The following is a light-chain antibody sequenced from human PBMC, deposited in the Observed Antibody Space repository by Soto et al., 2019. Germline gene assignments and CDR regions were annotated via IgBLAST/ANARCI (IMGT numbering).Light chain of an antibody. Sequence: EIVMTQSPATLSVSPGETASLYCRASQSAGNFLAWYQQKPGQAPRLLIYYISTRATGIPARFSGSGSGTEFTLTINSLQSEDSAVYYCQQHNQWPITFGQGTRLEI. CDR2: YIS. V-gene: IGKV3D-15*01. CDR1: QSAGNF. CDR3: QQHNQWPIT. J-gene: IGKJ5*01.